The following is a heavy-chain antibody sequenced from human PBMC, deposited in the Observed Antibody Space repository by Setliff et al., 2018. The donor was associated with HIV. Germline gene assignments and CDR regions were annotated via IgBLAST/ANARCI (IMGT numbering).Heavy chain of an antibody. CDR3: ARAGYLLHYFDS. Sequence: ASVKVSCKPSGYTFTTYGLSWGRQAPGQGLEWMGWISTYSDETSSSQNLQGRVTFTRDTSASTAYMELSSPRSEDTAVYYCARAGYLLHYFDSWGQGTLVTVSS. V-gene: IGHV1-18*01. CDR1: GYTFTTYG. D-gene: IGHD1-26*01. J-gene: IGHJ4*02. CDR2: ISTYSDET.